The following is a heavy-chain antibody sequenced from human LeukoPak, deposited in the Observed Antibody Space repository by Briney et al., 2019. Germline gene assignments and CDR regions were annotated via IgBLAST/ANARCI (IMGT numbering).Heavy chain of an antibody. CDR2: MNPNSGNT. D-gene: IGHD3-9*01. Sequence: ASVKVSCKASGYTFTSYDINWVRQATGQGLEWMGWMNPNSGNTGYAQKFQGRVTMTGNTSISTAYMELSSLRSEDTAVYYCARGEFKSRFHGIDSRDYWGQGTLVTVSS. V-gene: IGHV1-8*01. CDR1: GYTFTSYD. CDR3: ARGEFKSRFHGIDSRDY. J-gene: IGHJ4*02.